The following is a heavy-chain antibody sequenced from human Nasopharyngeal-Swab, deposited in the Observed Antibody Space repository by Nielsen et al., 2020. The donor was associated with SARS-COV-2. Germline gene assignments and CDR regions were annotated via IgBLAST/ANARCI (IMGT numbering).Heavy chain of an antibody. D-gene: IGHD1-20*01. Sequence: SETLSLTCTVSGGSVSSGSYYWSWIRQPPGKGLVWIGYIYYSGSTNYNPSLKSRVTISVDTSKNQFSLKLSSVTAADTAVYYCARGQYNWNHFDYWGQGTLVTVSS. CDR1: GGSVSSGSYY. J-gene: IGHJ4*02. CDR2: IYYSGST. CDR3: ARGQYNWNHFDY. V-gene: IGHV4-61*01.